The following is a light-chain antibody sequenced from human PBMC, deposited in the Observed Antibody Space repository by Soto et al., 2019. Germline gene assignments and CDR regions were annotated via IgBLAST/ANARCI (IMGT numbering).Light chain of an antibody. V-gene: IGLV2-23*01. CDR3: CSYAGSSSVV. CDR2: EGS. CDR1: SRAVGTYTL. Sequence: QSALTQPASVSGSPGQSITISCTGASRAVGTYTLVSWYQQYPGKAPKLTIYEGSKRPSGVSNRLSASKTGRTASLTISGLQPEDEADYYCCSYAGSSSVVFGGGTKLTVL. J-gene: IGLJ2*01.